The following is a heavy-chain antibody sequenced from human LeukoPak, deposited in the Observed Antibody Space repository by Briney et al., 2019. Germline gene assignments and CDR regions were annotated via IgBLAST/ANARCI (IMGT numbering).Heavy chain of an antibody. J-gene: IGHJ5*02. CDR1: GFTFSSYW. D-gene: IGHD4-17*01. CDR3: ARDQATDYGDYGEGWFDP. V-gene: IGHV3-74*01. CDR2: INSDGSST. Sequence: GGSLRLSCAASGFTFSSYWMHWVRQAPGKGLVWVSRINSDGSSTSYADSVKGRFTISRDNAKNTLYLQMNSLRAEDTAVYYCARDQATDYGDYGEGWFDPWGQGTLVTVSS.